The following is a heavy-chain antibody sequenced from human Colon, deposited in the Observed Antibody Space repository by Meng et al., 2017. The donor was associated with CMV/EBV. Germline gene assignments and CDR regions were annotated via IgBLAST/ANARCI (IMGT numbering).Heavy chain of an antibody. J-gene: IGHJ3*01. CDR1: GASFSGSSTNYY. D-gene: IGHD2-2*01. CDR3: ARGSYCSSTTCYSDAFDL. V-gene: IGHV4-34*01. CDR2: INLGGST. Sequence: SETLSLTCAVSGASFSGSSTNYYWSWIRQSPGKGLEWIGEINLGGSTNYNPSLASRVTMSIDKSKNQVSLRLNSVNAADTAVYYCARGSYCSSTTCYSDAFDLWGQGTMVTVSS.